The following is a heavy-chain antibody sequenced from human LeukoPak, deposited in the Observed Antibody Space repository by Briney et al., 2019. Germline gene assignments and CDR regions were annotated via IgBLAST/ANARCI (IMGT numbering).Heavy chain of an antibody. Sequence: SETLSLTCTVSGGSISSYYWSWIRRPPGKGLEWIGYIYYSGSTNYNPSLKSRVAISVDTSKNQFSLKLSSVTAADTAVYYCARVSPYSSSWYYFDYWGQGTLVTVSS. D-gene: IGHD6-13*01. J-gene: IGHJ4*02. CDR1: GGSISSYY. V-gene: IGHV4-59*01. CDR2: IYYSGST. CDR3: ARVSPYSSSWYYFDY.